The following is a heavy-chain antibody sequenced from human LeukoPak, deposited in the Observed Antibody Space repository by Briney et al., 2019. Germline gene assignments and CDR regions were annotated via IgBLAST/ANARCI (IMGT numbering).Heavy chain of an antibody. J-gene: IGHJ4*02. D-gene: IGHD3-22*01. CDR1: GGSISSSSYY. CDR3: ARQHYYDSSGYPHFDY. V-gene: IGHV4-39*01. Sequence: PSETLSLTCTVSGGSISSSSYYWGWIRQPPGKGLEWIGSIYYSGSTYYNPSLKSRVTISVDTSKNQFSLKLSSVTAADTAVYYCARQHYYDSSGYPHFDYWGQGTLVTVSS. CDR2: IYYSGST.